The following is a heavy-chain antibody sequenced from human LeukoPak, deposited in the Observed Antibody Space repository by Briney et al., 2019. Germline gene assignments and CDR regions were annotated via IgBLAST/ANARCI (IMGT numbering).Heavy chain of an antibody. V-gene: IGHV3-33*01. D-gene: IGHD1-26*01. CDR2: IWFDGSNK. Sequence: QTGGSLRLSCAASGFTFSSYGMHWVRQAPDKGLEWVAIIWFDGSNKYYTDSVKGRFTISRDNSKNTLYLQMSSLRAEDTAVYYCARDWEVGATTKYYFDYWGQGTLVTVSS. J-gene: IGHJ4*02. CDR1: GFTFSSYG. CDR3: ARDWEVGATTKYYFDY.